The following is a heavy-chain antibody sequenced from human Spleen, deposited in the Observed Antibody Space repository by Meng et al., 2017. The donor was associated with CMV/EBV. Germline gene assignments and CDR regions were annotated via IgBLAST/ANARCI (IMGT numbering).Heavy chain of an antibody. V-gene: IGHV1-18*01. CDR2: ISTHHVTT. J-gene: IGHJ4*02. CDR3: ARDDRRYCSSTSCSSFDY. CDR1: GYTFTNYG. Sequence: ASVKVSCKASGYTFTNYGISWVRQVPGQGLEWMGWISTHHVTTNYAQKLQGRVTMTTDTSTSTAYMELRSLRSDDTAVYYCARDDRRYCSSTSCSSFDYWGQGTLVTVSS. D-gene: IGHD2-2*01.